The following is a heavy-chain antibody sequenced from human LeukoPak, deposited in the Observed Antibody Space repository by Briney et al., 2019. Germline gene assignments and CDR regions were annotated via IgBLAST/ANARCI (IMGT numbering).Heavy chain of an antibody. CDR3: ASRHCSSTSCYTSWFDP. J-gene: IGHJ5*02. CDR1: GGSISSSSYY. V-gene: IGHV4-39*01. Sequence: PSETLSLTCTVSGGSISSSSYYWGWIRQPPGKGLEWIRSIYYSGSTYYNPSLKSRVTISVDTSKNQFSLKLSSVTAADTAVYYCASRHCSSTSCYTSWFDPWGQGTLVTVSS. CDR2: IYYSGST. D-gene: IGHD2-2*02.